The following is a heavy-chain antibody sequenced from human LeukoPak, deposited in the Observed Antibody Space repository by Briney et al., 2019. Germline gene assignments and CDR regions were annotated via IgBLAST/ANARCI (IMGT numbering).Heavy chain of an antibody. CDR3: ARGLGVVTAQSEQPKPRYFDL. V-gene: IGHV1-18*01. CDR1: RYTFISYG. D-gene: IGHD2-21*02. J-gene: IGHJ2*01. CDR2: ISGYNGNT. Sequence: SVKVSCKASRYTFISYGISWVRQAPGQGLEWMGWISGYNGNTNYAQNLQGRVTITTDTSTSTGYMELRRLRSDDNAVYYCARGLGVVTAQSEQPKPRYFDLWGRGTQVSVSS.